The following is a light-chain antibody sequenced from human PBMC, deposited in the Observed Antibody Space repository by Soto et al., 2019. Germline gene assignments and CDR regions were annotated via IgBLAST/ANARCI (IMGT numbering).Light chain of an antibody. CDR1: QSINTL. Sequence: EVALTQSPATLPVSPGEGATLSCRASQSINTLLAWYQQKPGQAPRLLIYRASTRATDIPARFSGSGSGTDFTLTISSLQSEDFAIYYCQQYNNWPITFGQGTRLE. J-gene: IGKJ5*01. CDR3: QQYNNWPIT. CDR2: RAS. V-gene: IGKV3-15*01.